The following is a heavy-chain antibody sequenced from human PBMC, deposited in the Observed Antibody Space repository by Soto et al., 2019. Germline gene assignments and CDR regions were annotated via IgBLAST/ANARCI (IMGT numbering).Heavy chain of an antibody. J-gene: IGHJ6*02. CDR1: GFTFSSYW. CDR3: ARRIAAAGTWDDYYYYYGMDV. D-gene: IGHD6-13*01. V-gene: IGHV3-7*03. Sequence: PGGSLRLSCAASGFTFSSYWMSWVRQAPGKGLEWVANIKQDGSEKYYVDSVKGRFTISRDNAKNSLYLQMNSLRAEDTAVYYCARRIAAAGTWDDYYYYYGMDVWGQGTTVTVSS. CDR2: IKQDGSEK.